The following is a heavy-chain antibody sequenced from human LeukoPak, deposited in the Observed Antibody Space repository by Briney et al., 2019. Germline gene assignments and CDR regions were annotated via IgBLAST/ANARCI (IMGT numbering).Heavy chain of an antibody. Sequence: PGGSLRLSCAVSGFTFSSHGMYWVRQAPGKGLEWVAFIRLDGNDKYYTDSVKGRFTISRDNSKNMLYLQMNSLGAEDTAVYYCAKVTSGYQSDYWGQGTLVTVSS. CDR2: IRLDGNDK. V-gene: IGHV3-30*02. CDR1: GFTFSSHG. CDR3: AKVTSGYQSDY. D-gene: IGHD3-22*01. J-gene: IGHJ4*02.